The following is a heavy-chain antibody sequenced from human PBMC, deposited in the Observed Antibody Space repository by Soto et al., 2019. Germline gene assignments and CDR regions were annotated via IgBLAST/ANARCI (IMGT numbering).Heavy chain of an antibody. V-gene: IGHV3-30*18. CDR3: AKGSSSVYYYYYGLDV. CDR2: ISYDASNK. CDR1: GFTFSSYG. Sequence: GGSLRLSCAASGFTFSSYGMHWVRQAPGKGLQWVAVISYDASNKYYADSVKGRFTISRDNSKNTLYLQMNTLRPEDTAVYYCAKGSSSVYYYYYGLDVWGQGTTVTVSS. D-gene: IGHD6-6*01. J-gene: IGHJ6*02.